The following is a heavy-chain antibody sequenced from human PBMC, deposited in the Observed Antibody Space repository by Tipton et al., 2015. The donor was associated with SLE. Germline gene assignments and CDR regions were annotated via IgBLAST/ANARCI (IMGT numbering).Heavy chain of an antibody. CDR2: ISGSGGTT. Sequence: SLRLSCAASGFTFSSNGMSWVRQAPGKGLEWVSAISGSGGTTNYADSVKGRFTISRDNSKNTLYLQMNSLRGEDTAVYYCAKGARTGSGNYFIFDYWGQGTLVSVSS. J-gene: IGHJ4*02. D-gene: IGHD1-26*01. V-gene: IGHV3-23*01. CDR1: GFTFSSNG. CDR3: AKGARTGSGNYFIFDY.